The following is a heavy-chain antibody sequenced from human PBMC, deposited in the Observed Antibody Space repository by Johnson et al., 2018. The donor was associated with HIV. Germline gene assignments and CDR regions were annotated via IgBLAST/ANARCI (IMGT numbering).Heavy chain of an antibody. CDR1: GFAFSNCW. V-gene: IGHV3-7*03. CDR2: IKQDGSEK. CDR3: ASSTIVVMRPYDAFDI. Sequence: VQLVESGGRLVQPGGSLGLSCAASGFAFSNCWMTWVRQAPGKGLEWVASIKQDGSEKYYVDSVRGRFTVSRDNTKNSLYLQMNSLRAEDTALYYCASSTIVVMRPYDAFDIWGQGTMVTVSS. J-gene: IGHJ3*02. D-gene: IGHD3-22*01.